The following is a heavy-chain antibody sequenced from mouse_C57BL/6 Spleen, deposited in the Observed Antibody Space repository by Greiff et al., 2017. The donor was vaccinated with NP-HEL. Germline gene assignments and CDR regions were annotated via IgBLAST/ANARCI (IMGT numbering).Heavy chain of an antibody. V-gene: IGHV14-2*01. J-gene: IGHJ3*01. CDR3: ARGYDYDWFAY. D-gene: IGHD2-4*01. CDR2: IDPEDGET. Sequence: VQLKESGAELVKPGASVKLSCTASGFNFNDYYMHWVKQRTEKGLEWIGRIDPEDGETNYAPKFKGKATITADTSSNTAYLQLSSLTSEDTAVYYSARGYDYDWFAYWGQGTLVTVSA. CDR1: GFNFNDYY.